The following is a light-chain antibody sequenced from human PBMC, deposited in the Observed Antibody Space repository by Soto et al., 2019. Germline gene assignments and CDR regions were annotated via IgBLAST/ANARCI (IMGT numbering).Light chain of an antibody. CDR1: QSISSY. CDR3: QQSYSTPWT. Sequence: DIPMTQSPSSLSASVGDRVTITCRASQSISSYLNWYKQKQGKAPKLLIYAASSLQSGVPSRFSGSGSGTDFTLTISSLQPEDFATYYCQQSYSTPWTFGQGTKVEIK. CDR2: AAS. J-gene: IGKJ1*01. V-gene: IGKV1-39*01.